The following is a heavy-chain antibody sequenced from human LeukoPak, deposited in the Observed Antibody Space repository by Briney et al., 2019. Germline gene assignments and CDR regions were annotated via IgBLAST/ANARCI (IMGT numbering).Heavy chain of an antibody. CDR2: MNPNSGNT. CDR1: GYTLTSYD. Sequence: GASVKVSCKASGYTLTSYDINWVRQATGQGLEWMGWMNPNSGNTGYAQKFQGRVTITRNTSISTAYMELSSLRSEDTAVYYCARDLGYGDRETDAFDIWGQGTMVTVSS. CDR3: ARDLGYGDRETDAFDI. D-gene: IGHD4-17*01. J-gene: IGHJ3*02. V-gene: IGHV1-8*03.